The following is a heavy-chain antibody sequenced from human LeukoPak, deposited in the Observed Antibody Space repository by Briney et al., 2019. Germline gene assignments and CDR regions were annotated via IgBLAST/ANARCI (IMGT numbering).Heavy chain of an antibody. V-gene: IGHV3-23*01. Sequence: SGGSLRLSCAASGFSFSTYAMTWVRQAPGRGLEWVSTFTGSGGSTYYADSVKGRFTISRDNSKNTLYVQMNSLRAEDTAVYYCAKGVGVYTNWFDPWGQGTLVTVSS. J-gene: IGHJ5*02. CDR3: AKGVGVYTNWFDP. D-gene: IGHD3-10*01. CDR2: FTGSGGST. CDR1: GFSFSTYA.